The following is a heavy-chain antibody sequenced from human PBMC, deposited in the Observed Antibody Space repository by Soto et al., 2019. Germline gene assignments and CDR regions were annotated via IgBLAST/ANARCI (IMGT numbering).Heavy chain of an antibody. Sequence: QVQLVESGGGVVQPGRSLRLSCAASGFTFSSYGMHWVRQAPGKGLEWVAVIWYDGSNKYYADSVKGRFTISRDNSKNTLYLQMNSLRAEDTAVYYCARDRGVGATYFDDWGQGTLVTVSS. CDR3: ARDRGVGATYFDD. D-gene: IGHD1-26*01. CDR2: IWYDGSNK. J-gene: IGHJ4*02. V-gene: IGHV3-33*01. CDR1: GFTFSSYG.